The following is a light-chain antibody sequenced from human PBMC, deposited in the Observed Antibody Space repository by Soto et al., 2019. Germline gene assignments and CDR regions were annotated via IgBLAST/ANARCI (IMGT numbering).Light chain of an antibody. V-gene: IGKV1-5*01. CDR2: DAS. CDR1: QSISSW. CDR3: QLYKSNSLT. Sequence: DIQMTQSPSTLSASVGDRVTITCRASQSISSWLAWYQQKSGKAPKLLIYDASSLESGVPSRFSGSGSGTEFTLTISSLQPDDFATDYCQLYKSNSLTFGGGTKVEIK. J-gene: IGKJ4*01.